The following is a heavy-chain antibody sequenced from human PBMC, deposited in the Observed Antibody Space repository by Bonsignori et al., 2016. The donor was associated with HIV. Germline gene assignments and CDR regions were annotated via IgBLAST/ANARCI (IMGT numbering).Heavy chain of an antibody. CDR2: IRSDGSVI. D-gene: IGHD2-2*01. V-gene: IGHV3-30*02. Sequence: GGSLRLSCGASGFTFSHYGMDWVRQAPGKGLEWVAFIRSDGSVIYYADSVKGRFTISRDNSKNTLYLQMNSLRADDTGRYYCVKDMPLPYFEYWGQGTLVTVSS. CDR3: VKDMPLPYFEY. CDR1: GFTFSHYG. J-gene: IGHJ4*02.